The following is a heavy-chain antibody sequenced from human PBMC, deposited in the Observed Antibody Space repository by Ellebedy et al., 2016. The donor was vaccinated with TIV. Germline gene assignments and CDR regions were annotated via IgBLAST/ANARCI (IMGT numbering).Heavy chain of an antibody. CDR1: GFTFNNYG. V-gene: IGHV3-30*18. D-gene: IGHD4-17*01. J-gene: IGHJ4*02. Sequence: GESLKISCAASGFTFNNYGIQWVRQAPGEGLEWVAVIASHESVSFYADSVKGRLTLSTANSRNTLYLQMNSLRADDTAVYYCAKDRYGDYVVYFDYWGQGTLVTVSS. CDR2: IASHESVS. CDR3: AKDRYGDYVVYFDY.